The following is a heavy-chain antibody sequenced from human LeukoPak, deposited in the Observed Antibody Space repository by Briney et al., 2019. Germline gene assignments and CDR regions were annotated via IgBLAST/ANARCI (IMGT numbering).Heavy chain of an antibody. CDR1: GYTFTGYY. CDR3: ARDSGERGSGSYLIAY. CDR2: ISAYNGNT. V-gene: IGHV1-18*04. J-gene: IGHJ4*02. Sequence: GASVKVSCKASGYTFTGYYMHWVRQAPGQGLEWMGWISAYNGNTNYAQKLQGRVTMTTDTSTSTANMELRSLRSDDTAVYYCARDSGERGSGSYLIAYWGQGTLVTVSS. D-gene: IGHD3-10*01.